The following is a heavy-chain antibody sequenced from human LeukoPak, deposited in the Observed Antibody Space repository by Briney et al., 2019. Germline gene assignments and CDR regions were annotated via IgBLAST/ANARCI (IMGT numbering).Heavy chain of an antibody. J-gene: IGHJ4*02. Sequence: PVKVSCKASGGTFSSYAISWVRQAPGQGLEWMGRIIPVLGIANYAQKFQGRVTITADKSTSTAYMELSSLRSEDTAVYYCARGAISSGYIYWGQGTLVTVSS. D-gene: IGHD3-22*01. CDR3: ARGAISSGYIY. CDR2: IIPVLGIA. V-gene: IGHV1-69*04. CDR1: GGTFSSYA.